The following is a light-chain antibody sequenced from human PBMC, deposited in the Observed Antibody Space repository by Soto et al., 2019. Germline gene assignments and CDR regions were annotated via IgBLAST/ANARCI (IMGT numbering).Light chain of an antibody. CDR1: QSISSW. Sequence: TQSPGTLSASVGDRVTITCRASQSISSWLAWYQQKPGKAPKLLIYEASSSEIGVPPRFSGSGFGTEFTLTISSLQPDDFATYYCQHYKESSTFGQGTRLEIK. V-gene: IGKV1-5*03. J-gene: IGKJ1*01. CDR2: EAS. CDR3: QHYKESST.